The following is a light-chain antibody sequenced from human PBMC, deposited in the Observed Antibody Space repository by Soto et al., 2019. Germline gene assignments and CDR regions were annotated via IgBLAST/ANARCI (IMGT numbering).Light chain of an antibody. V-gene: IGKV3-20*01. J-gene: IGKJ2*01. Sequence: EIVLTQSPGTLSLSPGERATLSCRASQSVSSTYLAWYQQKPGQAPRLFIYGASSRATGIPDRFSGSGSGTDFTLTTSRLEPEDFAVYYCQQYGSSHTFGQGTKLEIK. CDR2: GAS. CDR3: QQYGSSHT. CDR1: QSVSSTY.